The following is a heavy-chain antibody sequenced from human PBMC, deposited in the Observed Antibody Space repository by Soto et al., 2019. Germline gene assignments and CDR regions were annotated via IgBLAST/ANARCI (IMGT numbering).Heavy chain of an antibody. CDR3: ARDRYCRL. D-gene: IGHD1-20*01. CDR2: IIPIFGTA. V-gene: IGHV1-69*13. CDR1: GGTFSSYA. J-gene: IGHJ3*01. Sequence: SVKVSFRASGGTFSSYAISWVRQAPGQGLEWMGGIIPIFGTANYAQKFQGRVTITADESTSTAYMELSSLRSEDTAVYYCARDRYCRLWGQGTMVTVSS.